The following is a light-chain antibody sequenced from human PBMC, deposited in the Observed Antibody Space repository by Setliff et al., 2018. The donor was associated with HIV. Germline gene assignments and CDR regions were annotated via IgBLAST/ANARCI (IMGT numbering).Light chain of an antibody. CDR1: SSDVGGYNH. J-gene: IGLJ1*01. Sequence: QSALTQPASVSGSPGQSITISCTGTSSDVGGYNHVSWYKQHPGKAPKLMICDVSNRPSGVSNRFSGSKSGNTASLTISGLQAEDEADYYCSLYTSSSTYVFGTGTKVTVL. CDR2: DVS. CDR3: SLYTSSSTYV. V-gene: IGLV2-14*03.